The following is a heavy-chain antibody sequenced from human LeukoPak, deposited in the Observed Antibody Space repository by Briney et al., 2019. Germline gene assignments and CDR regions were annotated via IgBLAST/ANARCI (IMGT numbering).Heavy chain of an antibody. D-gene: IGHD3-22*01. V-gene: IGHV3-23*01. J-gene: IGHJ4*02. Sequence: GGSLRLSCAASGFTFSSYAMSWVRQAPGKGLEWVSAISGSGGSTYYADSVKGQSTIPTDNSKNTLYLQMNSPRAEDTAVYYCAKDRPYYYDSSGYPTYYFDYWGQGTLVTVYS. CDR3: AKDRPYYYDSSGYPTYYFDY. CDR1: GFTFSSYA. CDR2: ISGSGGST.